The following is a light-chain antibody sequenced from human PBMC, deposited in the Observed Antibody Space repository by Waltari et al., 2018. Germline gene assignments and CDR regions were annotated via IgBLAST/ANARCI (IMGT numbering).Light chain of an antibody. Sequence: QSALTQPASVSGSPGQSATISCTREFGSYDYVSWYQHHPGRAPKLLLYGAVKRPSGVPARVAGSTAGNTASWTISGLQAEDEADYYCCAFLASNTADVTFGGGTKLTVL. CDR1: EFGSYDY. CDR3: CAFLASNTADVT. J-gene: IGLJ2*01. CDR2: GAV. V-gene: IGLV2-23*01.